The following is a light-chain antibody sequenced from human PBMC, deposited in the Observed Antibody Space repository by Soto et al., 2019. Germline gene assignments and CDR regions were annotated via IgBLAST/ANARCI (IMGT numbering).Light chain of an antibody. CDR1: SSNIGAGYD. CDR3: QSYDSSLSGNYV. CDR2: SDT. J-gene: IGLJ1*01. V-gene: IGLV1-40*01. Sequence: QSVLTQPPSVSGAPGQRVTISCTGSSSNIGAGYDVHWYQQLPGTAPQLLIFSDTNRLPGVPDRFSGSKSGTSASLAITGLQSEDEAEYYCQSYDSSLSGNYVFGTGTKVTVL.